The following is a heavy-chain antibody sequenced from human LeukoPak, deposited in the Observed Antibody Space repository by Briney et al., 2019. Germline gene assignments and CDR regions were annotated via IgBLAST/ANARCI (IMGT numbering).Heavy chain of an antibody. V-gene: IGHV1-46*01. CDR3: ARVRRSGELLDAGRYNWLDP. CDR1: GYTFISYY. J-gene: IGHJ5*02. CDR2: INPSGGSS. Sequence: ASVKVSCKASGYTFISYYIHWVRQAPGQGLQWVGSINPSGGSSTYAQKLRGRVTLTRDTSTSTVYMELSSLRSEDTAAYYCARVRRSGELLDAGRYNWLDPWGQGTLVTVSS. D-gene: IGHD1-26*01.